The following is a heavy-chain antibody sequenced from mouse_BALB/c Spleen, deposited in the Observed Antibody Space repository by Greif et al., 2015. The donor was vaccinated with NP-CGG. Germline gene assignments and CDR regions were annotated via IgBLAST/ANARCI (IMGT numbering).Heavy chain of an antibody. CDR1: GFTFTDYY. CDR2: IRTKANDYTT. J-gene: IGHJ2*01. Sequence: EAQGVESGGGLVQPGGALRLSRATSGFTFTDYYMSWVRQPPEKALEWLGFIRTKANDYTTENSASVKGRFTISRDNAQSILYLQMNALRADASAVYYCAREYGNYFDFWGQGTTLTVSS. CDR3: AREYGNYFDF. V-gene: IGHV7-3*02. D-gene: IGHD2-10*02.